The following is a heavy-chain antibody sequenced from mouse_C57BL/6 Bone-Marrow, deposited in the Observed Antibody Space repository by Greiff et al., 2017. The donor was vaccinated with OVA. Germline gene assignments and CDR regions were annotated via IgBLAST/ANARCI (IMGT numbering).Heavy chain of an antibody. V-gene: IGHV1-15*01. D-gene: IGHD1-1*01. CDR3: TGYYYGSRETY. J-gene: IGHJ3*01. CDR2: IDPETGGT. Sequence: VQLQQSGAELVRPGASVTLSCKASGYTFTDYEMHWVKQTPVHGLEWIGAIDPETGGTAYNQKFKGKAILTADKSSSTAYMELRSLTSEDSAVYYCTGYYYGSRETYWGQGTLVTVSA. CDR1: GYTFTDYE.